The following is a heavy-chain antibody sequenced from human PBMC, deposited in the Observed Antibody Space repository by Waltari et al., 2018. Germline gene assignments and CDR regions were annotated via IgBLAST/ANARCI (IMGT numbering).Heavy chain of an antibody. CDR2: IKKDGSEE. Sequence: EVQLVESGGGLVQPGGSLRLSCAASGLTCRSYWMSWVRQAPGKGLEWVANIKKDGSEEYYVDSVRGRFTISRDNAKNSLYLQMNSLRPEDTAVYYCARDQWFAFDIWGQGTMVTVSS. D-gene: IGHD3-22*01. CDR3: ARDQWFAFDI. V-gene: IGHV3-7*01. CDR1: GLTCRSYW. J-gene: IGHJ3*02.